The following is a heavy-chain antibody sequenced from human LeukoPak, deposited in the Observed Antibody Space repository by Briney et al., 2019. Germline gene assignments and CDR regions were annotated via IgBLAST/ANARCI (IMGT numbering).Heavy chain of an antibody. CDR2: IIPIFGTA. V-gene: IGHV1-69*05. CDR3: ARSVAAILYYYMDV. D-gene: IGHD2-21*02. J-gene: IGHJ6*03. CDR1: GYSFTDYE. Sequence: SVKVSCKASGYSFTDYEMHWVRQAPGQGLEWMGGIIPIFGTANYAQKFQGRVTITTDESTSTAYMELSSLRSEDTAVYYCARSVAAILYYYMDVWGKGTTVTVSS.